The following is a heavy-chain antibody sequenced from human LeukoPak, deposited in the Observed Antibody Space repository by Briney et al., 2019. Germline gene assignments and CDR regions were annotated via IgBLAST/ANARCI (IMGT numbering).Heavy chain of an antibody. V-gene: IGHV3-74*01. D-gene: IGHD3-10*01. CDR2: INSDGSSI. CDR1: GFXFSSYW. CDR3: ARVGGSGTYQQEGWFDP. J-gene: IGHJ5*02. Sequence: PGGSLRLSCAASGFXFSSYWMHWVRQAPGKGLVWVSRINSDGSSIAYADSVQGRFTISRDNAKNSLYLQMNSLRAEDTAVYYCARVGGSGTYQQEGWFDPWGQGTLVTVSS.